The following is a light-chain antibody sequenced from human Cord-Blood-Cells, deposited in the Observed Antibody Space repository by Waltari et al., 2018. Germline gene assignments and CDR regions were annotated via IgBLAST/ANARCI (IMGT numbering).Light chain of an antibody. CDR2: DAS. CDR3: QQRSNWHT. CDR1: QSVSSY. Sequence: EIVLTQSPATLSLSPGERATLPCRASQSVSSYLAWYQQKPGQAPRLLIYDASNRATGIPVRFSGSGSGTDFTLTISSLEPEDFAVYYCQQRSNWHTFGQGTKLEIK. V-gene: IGKV3-11*01. J-gene: IGKJ2*01.